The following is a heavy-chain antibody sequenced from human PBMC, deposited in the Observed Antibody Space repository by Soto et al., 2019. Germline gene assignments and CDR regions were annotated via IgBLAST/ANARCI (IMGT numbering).Heavy chain of an antibody. CDR3: ASSHAGAHITAAVH. CDR1: GGSISSYY. J-gene: IGHJ4*02. Sequence: SETLSLTCTVSGGSISSYYWSWIRQPPGKGLEWIGYIYYSVSTNYNPSLKSRVTISVDTSKNQFSLKLSSVTAADTAVYYCASSHAGAHITAAVHWGQGTLVTVSS. CDR2: IYYSVST. D-gene: IGHD6-13*01. V-gene: IGHV4-59*12.